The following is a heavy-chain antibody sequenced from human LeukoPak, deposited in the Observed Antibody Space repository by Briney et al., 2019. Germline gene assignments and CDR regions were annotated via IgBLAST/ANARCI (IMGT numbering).Heavy chain of an antibody. CDR1: GGSISSYY. Sequence: TSETLSLTCTVSGGSISSYYWSWLRQPPGKGLEWVGYIYYSGSTNYNPSLKSRVTIAVDTSKNQFSLKLSSVTAADTAVYYCARALSDSSGWYGYYYMDVWGKGTTVTISS. CDR3: ARALSDSSGWYGYYYMDV. J-gene: IGHJ6*03. CDR2: IYYSGST. V-gene: IGHV4-59*01. D-gene: IGHD6-19*01.